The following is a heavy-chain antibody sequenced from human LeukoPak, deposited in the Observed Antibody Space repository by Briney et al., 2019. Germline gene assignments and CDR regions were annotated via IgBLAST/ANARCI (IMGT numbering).Heavy chain of an antibody. J-gene: IGHJ4*02. CDR2: INSDGSST. D-gene: IGHD1-26*01. V-gene: IGHV3-74*01. CDR1: GFTFSSYW. CDR3: AREVGTDFDPPDF. Sequence: GGSLRLSCAASGFTFSSYWMHWVRQAPGKGLVWVSRINSDGSSTYYADSLKGRFTISRDNAKNTLYLQMNSLRAEDTAVYYCAREVGTDFDPPDFRGQGTLVTVSS.